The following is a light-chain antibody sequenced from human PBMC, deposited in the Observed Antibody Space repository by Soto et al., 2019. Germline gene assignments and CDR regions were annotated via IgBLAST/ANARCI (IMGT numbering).Light chain of an antibody. CDR3: TSYTSSDTVV. V-gene: IGLV2-18*02. CDR1: SSDLGTYNR. J-gene: IGLJ2*01. CDR2: EVK. Sequence: QSALTQPPSVSGSPGQSVTISCTGTSSDLGTYNRVSWYQQPPDTVPKLMIYEVKVRPSGVPARFSESKSGNTASLTISGLHAEDEGDYYCTSYTSSDTVVFGGGTKLTVL.